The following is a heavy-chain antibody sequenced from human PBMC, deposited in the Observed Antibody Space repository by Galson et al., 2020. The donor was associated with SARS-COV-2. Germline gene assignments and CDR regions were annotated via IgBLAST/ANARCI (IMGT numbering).Heavy chain of an antibody. V-gene: IGHV5-51*01. CDR2: IYPGDSDT. J-gene: IGHJ4*02. Sequence: VESLKISCQGSGYRFTSYWIGWVRQMPGKGLEWVGNIYPGDSDTRYSPSFQGQVTNSADKYISTAYLQWSSLKASDTARYYCARGQLWFGELPYWGQGTLVTVSS. D-gene: IGHD3-10*01. CDR1: GYRFTSYW. CDR3: ARGQLWFGELPY.